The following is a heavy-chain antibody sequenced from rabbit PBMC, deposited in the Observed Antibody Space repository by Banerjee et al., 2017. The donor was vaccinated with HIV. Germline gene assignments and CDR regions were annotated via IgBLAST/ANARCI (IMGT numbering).Heavy chain of an antibody. CDR1: GFDFSSNA. CDR3: ARAGDDDYGDYFGYLGL. V-gene: IGHV1S47*01. D-gene: IGHD2-1*01. J-gene: IGHJ6*01. Sequence: QEQLVESGGGLVQPEGSLTLTCKASGFDFSSNAMCWVRQAPGKGPEWIASIYNGDGSTYYANWVNGRFTISRSTSLHTVTLQMTSLTAADTATYFCARAGDDDYGDYFGYLGLRGQGTLVTVS. CDR2: IYNGDGST.